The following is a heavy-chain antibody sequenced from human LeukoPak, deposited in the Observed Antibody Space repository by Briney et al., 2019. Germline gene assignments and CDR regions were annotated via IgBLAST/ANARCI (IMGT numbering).Heavy chain of an antibody. CDR3: ARVRIAARLCWFDP. CDR2: INHSGST. J-gene: IGHJ5*02. CDR1: GGSFSGYY. V-gene: IGHV4-34*01. D-gene: IGHD6-6*01. Sequence: SETLSLTCAVYGGSFSGYYWSWIRQPPGKGLGWIGDINHSGSTNYSPSLKSRVTISVDTSRNQFSLKLSSVTAADTAVYYCARVRIAARLCWFDPWGQGTLVTVSS.